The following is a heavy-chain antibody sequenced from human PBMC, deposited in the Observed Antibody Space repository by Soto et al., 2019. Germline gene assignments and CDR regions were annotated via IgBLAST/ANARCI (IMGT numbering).Heavy chain of an antibody. D-gene: IGHD6-13*01. V-gene: IGHV4-59*01. J-gene: IGHJ4*02. Sequence: HVQLQESGPGLVKPSETLSLTCTVSGASITQYYWNWIRQSPGKGLEWIVSVSSTGSTVYNPSLTSRVTVSVDTSKNQFSLPLNSVTAADTAVYHCASGGGSPYHNHEFDFWGQGTLVTVSS. CDR2: VSSTGST. CDR1: GASITQYY. CDR3: ASGGGSPYHNHEFDF.